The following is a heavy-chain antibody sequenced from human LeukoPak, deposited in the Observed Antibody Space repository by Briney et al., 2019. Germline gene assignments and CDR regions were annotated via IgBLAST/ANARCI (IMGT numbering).Heavy chain of an antibody. CDR1: GFTFSNYA. D-gene: IGHD3-9*01. CDR3: AKWGDYDILTGYYDSDY. J-gene: IGHJ4*02. Sequence: PGGSLRLSCAASGFTFSNYAMSWVRQAPGKGLEWVSAIVGSGGSTYYADSVKGRLTISRDNPKNTLYLQMNSLRAEDTAVYYCAKWGDYDILTGYYDSDYWGQGTLVTVSS. V-gene: IGHV3-23*01. CDR2: IVGSGGST.